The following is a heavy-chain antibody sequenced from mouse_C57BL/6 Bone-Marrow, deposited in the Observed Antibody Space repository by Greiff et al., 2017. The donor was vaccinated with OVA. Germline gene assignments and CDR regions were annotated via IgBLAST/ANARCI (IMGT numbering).Heavy chain of an antibody. D-gene: IGHD3-1*01. J-gene: IGHJ3*01. V-gene: IGHV1-84*01. CDR1: GYTFPDYY. Sequence: QVQLKESGPELVKPGASVKISCKASGYTFPDYYINWVKQRPGQGLEWIGWINPGSGNTKYNEKFKGKATLTVDTSSSTAYMQLSSLTSEDSAVEDCAGNSASTRAWFAYWGQGTLVTVSA. CDR3: AGNSASTRAWFAY. CDR2: INPGSGNT.